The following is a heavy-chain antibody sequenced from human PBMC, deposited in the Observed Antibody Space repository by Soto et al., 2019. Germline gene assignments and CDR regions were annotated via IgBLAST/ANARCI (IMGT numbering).Heavy chain of an antibody. CDR2: IYYSGST. D-gene: IGHD4-4*01. V-gene: IGHV4-30-4*01. CDR3: ARDTTVTTLPYYYYGMDV. J-gene: IGHJ6*02. Sequence: SETLSLTCTVSGGSISSGDYYWSWIRQPPGKGLEWIGYIYYSGSTYYNPSLKSRVTISVDTSKNQFSLKLSSVTAADTAVYYCARDTTVTTLPYYYYGMDVWGQGTTVTVSS. CDR1: GGSISSGDYY.